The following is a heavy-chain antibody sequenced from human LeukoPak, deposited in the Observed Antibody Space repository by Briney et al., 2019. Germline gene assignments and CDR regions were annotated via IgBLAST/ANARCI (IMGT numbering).Heavy chain of an antibody. CDR2: FYNSGRS. D-gene: IGHD3-16*01. J-gene: IGHJ4*02. V-gene: IGHV4-59*01. Sequence: SETLSLTCTVSDDSISDYYRGWIRQPPGKGLEWIGYFYNSGRSTYNPSLKSRVTISADTSKNHFSLKLNSVTTADTAVYYCTRGAGWLIDYWGQGILGTVSS. CDR1: DDSISDYY. CDR3: TRGAGWLIDY.